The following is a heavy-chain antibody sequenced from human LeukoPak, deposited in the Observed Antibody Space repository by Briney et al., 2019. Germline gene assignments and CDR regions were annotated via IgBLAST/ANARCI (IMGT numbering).Heavy chain of an antibody. Sequence: GRSLRLSCAASGFSFSSYWMTWVRQAPGKGLEWVANIKDDGSEKYYVAAVRGRFTISRDNARKSVSLQMNRLRVEDTAVYYCARDRVSAVVDVPFDQWGQGTLVTVSS. D-gene: IGHD2-2*01. J-gene: IGHJ4*02. CDR2: IKDDGSEK. CDR1: GFSFSSYW. CDR3: ARDRVSAVVDVPFDQ. V-gene: IGHV3-7*01.